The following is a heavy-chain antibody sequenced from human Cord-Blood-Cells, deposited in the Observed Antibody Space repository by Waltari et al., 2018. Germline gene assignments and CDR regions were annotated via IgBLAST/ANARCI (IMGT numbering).Heavy chain of an antibody. J-gene: IGHJ5*02. D-gene: IGHD2-21*02. V-gene: IGHV4-39*01. Sequence: QLQLQESGPGLVKPSEPLSLTCTVSGGFIRSSSSYWGWIRQPPGKGLEWVGVIYYSGSTYYNPSLKSRVTISVDTSKNQFSLKLSSVTAADTAVYYCARINVVTAISFPYNWFDPWGQGTLVTVSS. CDR3: ARINVVTAISFPYNWFDP. CDR1: GGFIRSSSSY. CDR2: IYYSGST.